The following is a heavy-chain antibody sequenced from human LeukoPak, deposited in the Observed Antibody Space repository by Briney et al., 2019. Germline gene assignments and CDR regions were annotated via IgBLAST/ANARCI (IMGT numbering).Heavy chain of an antibody. CDR1: SGSFSGYY. J-gene: IGHJ4*02. CDR2: INHSVGT. CDR3: GRDYWGSIDY. Sequence: SETLSLTCSVYSGSFSGYYWSWIRQPPGKGLEWIGEINHSVGTNYNPSLKSRVTMSLDTSKNQFSLKLSSVTAADTAVYYCGRDYWGSIDYWGQGTLVTVSS. V-gene: IGHV4-34*01. D-gene: IGHD7-27*01.